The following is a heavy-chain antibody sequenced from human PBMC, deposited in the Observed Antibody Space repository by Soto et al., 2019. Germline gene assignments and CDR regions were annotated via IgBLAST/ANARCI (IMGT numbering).Heavy chain of an antibody. CDR3: ARHIYCSSTSCYARKPNYYFDY. J-gene: IGHJ4*02. D-gene: IGHD2-2*01. CDR1: GGSISSSSYY. CDR2: IYYSGST. V-gene: IGHV4-39*01. Sequence: SETLSLTCTVSGGSISSSSYYWGWIRQPPGKGLEWIGSIYYSGSTYYNPSLKSRVTISVDTSKNQFSLKLSSVTAADTAVYYCARHIYCSSTSCYARKPNYYFDYWGQGTLVTVSS.